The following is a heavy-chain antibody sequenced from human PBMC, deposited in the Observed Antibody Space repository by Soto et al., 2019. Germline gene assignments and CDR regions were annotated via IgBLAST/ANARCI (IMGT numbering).Heavy chain of an antibody. J-gene: IGHJ3*02. CDR2: IYNTGNT. CDR1: GGSISSSSYY. V-gene: IGHV4-39*01. Sequence: SETLSLTCTVSGGSISSSSYYWGWIRQPPGKGLEWIGSIYNTGNTYYNPSLKGRLTISVDTSKNQFSLKLNSVTAADTAVYYCARHQMTAWYPELLFPGYAFDIWGQGTMVTVSS. CDR3: ARHQMTAWYPELLFPGYAFDI. D-gene: IGHD1-26*01.